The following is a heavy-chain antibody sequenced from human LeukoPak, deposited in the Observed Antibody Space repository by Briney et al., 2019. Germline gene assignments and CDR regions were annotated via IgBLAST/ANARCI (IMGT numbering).Heavy chain of an antibody. CDR2: IYTSGST. CDR1: GVSISNYY. CDR3: ARGPPPDFDC. V-gene: IGHV4-4*07. Sequence: SETLSLTCTVSGVSISNYYWSWIRQPAGKGLEWVGRIYTSGSTDYNPSLKSRVTMSVDTSKNQFSLNLRSVTAADTAVYYCARGPPPDFDCWGQGTLVTVSS. J-gene: IGHJ4*02.